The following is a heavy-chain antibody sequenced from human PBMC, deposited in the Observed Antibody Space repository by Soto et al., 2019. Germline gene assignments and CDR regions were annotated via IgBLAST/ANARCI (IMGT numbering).Heavy chain of an antibody. CDR1: GFTFSSYA. D-gene: IGHD3-16*01. CDR3: AKSLRGGTLYYGMDV. Sequence: GESLKISCAASGFTFSSYAMSWVRQAPGKGLEWVSAISGSGGSTYYADSVKGRFTISRDNSKNTLYLQMNSLRAEDTAVYYCAKSLRGGTLYYGMDVWGQGTTVTVSS. V-gene: IGHV3-23*01. J-gene: IGHJ6*02. CDR2: ISGSGGST.